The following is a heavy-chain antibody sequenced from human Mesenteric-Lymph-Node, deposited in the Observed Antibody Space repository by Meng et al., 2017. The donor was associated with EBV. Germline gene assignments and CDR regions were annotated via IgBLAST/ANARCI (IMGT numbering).Heavy chain of an antibody. J-gene: IGHJ4*02. D-gene: IGHD3-10*01. V-gene: IGHV4-61*03. CDR3: ARGYGSGSYRYFDY. CDR1: GGSVNSGSYY. CDR2: IFSSGST. Sequence: QDAAPRSGKPPATPSLTCPVSGGSVNSGSYYWSWIRQPSGKGLQWIGYIFSSGSTNYNPSFKSRVTISVDMSKNHFSLRLTSVTPADTAVYYCARGYGSGSYRYFDYWGQGTLVTVSS.